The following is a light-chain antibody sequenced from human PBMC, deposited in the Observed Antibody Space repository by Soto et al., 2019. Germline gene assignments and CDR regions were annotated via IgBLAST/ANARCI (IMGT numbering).Light chain of an antibody. V-gene: IGLV1-40*01. J-gene: IGLJ2*01. Sequence: QAVVTQPPSVSGSPGQRVTISCTGSSSNIGAGYDVHWYQQFPGTAPKLLIYGNNNRPSGVPDRFSGSKSGTSASLAITGLQAEDEADYYCQSFDTRLHSVVFGGGTKLTVL. CDR1: SSNIGAGYD. CDR2: GNN. CDR3: QSFDTRLHSVV.